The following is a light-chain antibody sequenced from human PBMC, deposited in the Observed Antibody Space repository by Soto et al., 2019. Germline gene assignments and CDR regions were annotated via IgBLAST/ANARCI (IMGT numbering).Light chain of an antibody. J-gene: IGKJ4*01. V-gene: IGKV1-33*01. CDR3: QQYNSMLS. CDR1: HDVSRN. CDR2: DAS. Sequence: DIQMTQSPSSLSASEGDRVTITCQSSHDVSRNLNWFQQKPGEAHQLLIYDASNLERGVPSRFSGSGSGTDFTLTSSSLQPEDVATYYCQQYNSMLSFGGGTEVEIK.